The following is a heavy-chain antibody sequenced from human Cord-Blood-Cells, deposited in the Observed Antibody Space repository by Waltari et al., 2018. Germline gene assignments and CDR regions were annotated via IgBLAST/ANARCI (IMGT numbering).Heavy chain of an antibody. CDR1: GGSISSNY. CDR3: ARDKQQQKYSYYYYMDV. Sequence: QVQLQESGPGLVKPSETLSLTCTASGGSISSNYLSWIRQPAGKGLDWFGRIYTSGGTNYNPSLKSRVTMSVDTSKNQFSLKLSSVTAADTAVYYCARDKQQQKYSYYYYMDVWGKGTTVTVSS. J-gene: IGHJ6*03. D-gene: IGHD6-13*01. CDR2: IYTSGGT. V-gene: IGHV4-4*07.